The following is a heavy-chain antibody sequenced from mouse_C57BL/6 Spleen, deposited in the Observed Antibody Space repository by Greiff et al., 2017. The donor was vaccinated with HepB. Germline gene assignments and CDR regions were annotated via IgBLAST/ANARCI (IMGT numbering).Heavy chain of an antibody. CDR2: INPNNGGT. D-gene: IGHD2-3*01. CDR3: ARMDGYYLDY. J-gene: IGHJ2*01. V-gene: IGHV1-26*01. CDR1: GYTFTDYY. Sequence: EVQLQQSGPELVKPGASVKISCKASGYTFTDYYMNWVKQSHGKSLEWIGDINPNNGGTSYNQKFKGKATLTVDKSSSTAYMELRSLTSEDSAVYYGARMDGYYLDYWGQSTTLTVSS.